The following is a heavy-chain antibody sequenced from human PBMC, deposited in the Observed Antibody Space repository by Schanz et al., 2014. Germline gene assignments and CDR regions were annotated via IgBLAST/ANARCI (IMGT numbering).Heavy chain of an antibody. Sequence: EVQLVESGGGLVKPGGSLKLSCAASGFTFSASAMHWVRQAPGKGLEWVGHSRNKGHSYTSEYAASVKGRFTISRDESESSLYLQMDSLKTEDTAVYYCARRNFYDKSAAFDYWGQGSLVTVSS. V-gene: IGHV3-72*01. J-gene: IGHJ4*02. CDR2: SRNKGHSYTS. D-gene: IGHD3-9*01. CDR1: GFTFSASA. CDR3: ARRNFYDKSAAFDY.